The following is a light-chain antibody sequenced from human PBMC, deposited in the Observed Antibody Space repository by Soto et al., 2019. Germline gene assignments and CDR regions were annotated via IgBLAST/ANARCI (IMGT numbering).Light chain of an antibody. Sequence: QSALTQPPSASGSPGQSVTISCTGTSSDVGGYYYVSWYQQHPDKAPKLLLHEVIKRPSGVPNRFSGSKSGNTASLTVSGLQAEDEADYYCSSYAGSSNFVVFGGGTQLTVL. V-gene: IGLV2-8*01. CDR3: SSYAGSSNFVV. CDR1: SSDVGGYYY. J-gene: IGLJ7*01. CDR2: EVI.